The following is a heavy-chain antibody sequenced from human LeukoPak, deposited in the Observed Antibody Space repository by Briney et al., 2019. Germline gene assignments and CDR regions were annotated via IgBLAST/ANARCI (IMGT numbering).Heavy chain of an antibody. CDR3: ARDLPDRVGAFDI. CDR2: IYSGGST. D-gene: IGHD3-10*01. CDR1: GFTVSSNY. J-gene: IGHJ3*02. V-gene: IGHV3-66*01. Sequence: GGSLRLSCAASGFTVSSNYMSWVRQAPGKGLEWVSVIYSGGSTYYADSVKGRFTISRDNSKNTLYLQMNSLRAEDTAVYYCARDLPDRVGAFDIWGQGTMVTVSS.